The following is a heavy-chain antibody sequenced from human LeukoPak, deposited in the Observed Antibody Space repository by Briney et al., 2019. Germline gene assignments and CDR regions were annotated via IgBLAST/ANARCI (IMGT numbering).Heavy chain of an antibody. CDR2: IYYSGST. CDR3: AASSWTSYGMDV. D-gene: IGHD6-13*01. V-gene: IGHV4-59*01. J-gene: IGHJ6*02. Sequence: SETLSLTCTVSGGSISSYYWSWIRQPPGKGLEWIGYIYYSGSTNYNPSLKSRVTISVDTSKNQFSLKLSSVTAADTAVYYCAASSWTSYGMDVRGQGTTVTVSS. CDR1: GGSISSYY.